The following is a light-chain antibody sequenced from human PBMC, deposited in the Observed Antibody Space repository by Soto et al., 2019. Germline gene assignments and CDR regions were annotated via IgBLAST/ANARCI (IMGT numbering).Light chain of an antibody. J-gene: IGKJ4*01. Sequence: IVLTQSPAILSLSPGERATLSCRASQSVAGYLAWYQQKPGQAPRLYIYDASNRATGVPARFSGSGSGTDFTLTISSLDAEDVAAYYCQQRRTSPFTFGGGNKIEI. V-gene: IGKV3-11*01. CDR2: DAS. CDR3: QQRRTSPFT. CDR1: QSVAGY.